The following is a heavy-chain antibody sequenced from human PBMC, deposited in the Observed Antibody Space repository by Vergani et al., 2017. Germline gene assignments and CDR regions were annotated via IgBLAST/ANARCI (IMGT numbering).Heavy chain of an antibody. V-gene: IGHV1-3*01. D-gene: IGHD1-1*01. J-gene: IGHJ3*02. Sequence: QVQLVQSGAEVKKPGASVKVSCKASGYTFTSYAMNWVRQAPGQRLEWMGWINAGNGNTKYSQKFQGRGTITRDTSWSTAYMELSSRSSADTAVYYCARNRENWNDATLDAFDIWGQGTMVTVSS. CDR1: GYTFTSYA. CDR2: INAGNGNT. CDR3: ARNRENWNDATLDAFDI.